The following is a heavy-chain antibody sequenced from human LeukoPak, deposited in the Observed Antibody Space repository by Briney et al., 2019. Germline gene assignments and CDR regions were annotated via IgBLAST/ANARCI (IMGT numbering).Heavy chain of an antibody. CDR2: IYHSGNT. CDR1: GYSISSGYY. D-gene: IGHD2-2*02. CDR3: ARQGGGYCSSTRCYSALDI. V-gene: IGHV4-38-2*01. J-gene: IGHJ3*02. Sequence: SETLSLTCAVSGYSISSGYYWDWIRQPPGKGLEWIGNIYHSGNTYYNPSLKSRVTISVDTSKNQFSLKLNSVTAADTAVYYCARQGGGYCSSTRCYSALDIWGQGTMVTVSS.